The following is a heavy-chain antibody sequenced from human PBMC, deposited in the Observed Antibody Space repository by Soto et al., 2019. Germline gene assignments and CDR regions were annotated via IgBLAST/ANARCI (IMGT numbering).Heavy chain of an antibody. CDR1: GFTFSSYW. V-gene: IGHV3-7*01. J-gene: IGHJ4*02. CDR2: IKQDGSEK. Sequence: GGSLRLSCAASGFTFSSYWMSWVRQAPGKGLEWVANIKQDGSEKYYVDSVKGRFTISRDNAKNSLYLQMNSLRAEDTAVYYCARVGGFDSSSWYSAYWGQGTLVTVSS. D-gene: IGHD6-13*01. CDR3: ARVGGFDSSSWYSAY.